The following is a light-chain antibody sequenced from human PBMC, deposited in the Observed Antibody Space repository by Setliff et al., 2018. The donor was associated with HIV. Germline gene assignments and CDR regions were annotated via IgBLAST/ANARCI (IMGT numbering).Light chain of an antibody. CDR3: CSYAGSHTFV. Sequence: QFALTQPRSVSGSPGQSVTISCTGTTSDVGNYDFVSWYQHHPGKAPKLMIYDVNKRPSGVPDRFSGSKSGNTASLTISGLQAEDEADFYCCSYAGSHTFVFGTGTKVTVL. J-gene: IGLJ1*01. V-gene: IGLV2-11*01. CDR1: TSDVGNYDF. CDR2: DVN.